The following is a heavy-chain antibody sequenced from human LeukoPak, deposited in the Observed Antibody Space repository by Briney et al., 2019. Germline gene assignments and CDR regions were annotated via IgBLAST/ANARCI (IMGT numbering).Heavy chain of an antibody. CDR3: AKFRSSTREGGFDY. D-gene: IGHD2-2*01. J-gene: IGHJ4*02. V-gene: IGHV3-23*01. Sequence: GGSLRLSCAASGFTFSSYAMTWVRQAPGKGLEYVSAISGSGSTTSYADPVKGRFTISRDNSKNTLHLQMNSLRAEDTAVYYCAKFRSSTREGGFDYWGQGTLVTVSS. CDR2: ISGSGSTT. CDR1: GFTFSSYA.